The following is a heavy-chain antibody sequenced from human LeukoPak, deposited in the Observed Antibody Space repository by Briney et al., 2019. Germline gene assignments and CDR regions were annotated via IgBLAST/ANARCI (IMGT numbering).Heavy chain of an antibody. V-gene: IGHV4-30-4*01. Sequence: PSETLSLTCTVSGGSISSGDYYWSWIRQPPGKGLEWIAYIHYSGTTYSNPSLKSRLTISIDTSKNQFSLKLSSVTAADTAVYYCARAAHGSSSDPWGQGTLVTVSS. CDR3: ARAAHGSSSDP. J-gene: IGHJ5*02. D-gene: IGHD3-10*01. CDR1: GGSISSGDYY. CDR2: IHYSGTT.